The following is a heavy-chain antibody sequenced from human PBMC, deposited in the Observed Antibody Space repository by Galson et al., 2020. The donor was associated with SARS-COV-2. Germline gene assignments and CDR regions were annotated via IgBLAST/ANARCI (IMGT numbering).Heavy chain of an antibody. CDR1: GGSVYSASFSGYY. CDR3: AGERVEETTFRTFYHGIDV. D-gene: IGHD1-7*01. Sequence: SETLSLTCAVYGGSVYSASFSGYYWSWIRQPPGKGLEWVGEINNSGSTNYNPSLKSRVTISVDTSKNQFSLKLTSVTAADTAVYYCAGERVEETTFRTFYHGIDVWGQGTTVTISS. CDR2: INNSGST. J-gene: IGHJ6*02. V-gene: IGHV4-34*01.